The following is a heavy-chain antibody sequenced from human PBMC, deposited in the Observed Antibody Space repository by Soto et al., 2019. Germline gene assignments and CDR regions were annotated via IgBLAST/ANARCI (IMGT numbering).Heavy chain of an antibody. CDR1: GFTFRSYA. CDR2: ISYDGSNK. D-gene: IGHD3-22*01. Sequence: GGSLRLSCGASGFTFRSYAMHWVRQTPGKGLEWVAVISYDGSNKHYADSVKGRFSISRDNAKNMLYLQMDSLSSEDTAVYYCVRSMIIVVRLIGLDYWGQAILVTVSS. J-gene: IGHJ4*02. V-gene: IGHV3-30-3*01. CDR3: VRSMIIVVRLIGLDY.